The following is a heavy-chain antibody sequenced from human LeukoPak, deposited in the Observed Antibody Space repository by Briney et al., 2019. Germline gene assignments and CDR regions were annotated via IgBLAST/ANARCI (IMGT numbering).Heavy chain of an antibody. CDR1: GYTFTSYG. J-gene: IGHJ2*01. CDR2: IIPIFGTA. D-gene: IGHD4-23*01. V-gene: IGHV1-69*13. Sequence: ASVKVSCKASGYTFTSYGISWVRQAPGQGLEWMGGIIPIFGTANYAQKFQGRVTITADESTSTAYMELSGLRSEDTAVYYCERVRYGGNPRWWFDLWGRGTLVTVSS. CDR3: ERVRYGGNPRWWFDL.